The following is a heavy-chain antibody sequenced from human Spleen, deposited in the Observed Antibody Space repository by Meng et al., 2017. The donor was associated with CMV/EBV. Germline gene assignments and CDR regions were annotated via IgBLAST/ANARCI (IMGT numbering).Heavy chain of an antibody. D-gene: IGHD1/OR15-1a*01. V-gene: IGHV1-18*01. CDR1: GYTFSSYG. CDR3: ARDLRATWNNFPSVMDV. J-gene: IGHJ6*02. CDR2: ISAYNVNT. Sequence: ASVKVSCKASGYTFSSYGISWVRQAPGQGLECMGWISAYNVNTKYAQKFQGRVTMTIETSTSTAYMELRSLRSDDTAVYYCARDLRATWNNFPSVMDVWGQGTTVTVSS.